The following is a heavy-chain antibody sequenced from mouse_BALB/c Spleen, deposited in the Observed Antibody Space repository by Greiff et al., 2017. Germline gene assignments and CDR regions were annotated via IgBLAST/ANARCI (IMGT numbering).Heavy chain of an antibody. J-gene: IGHJ1*01. CDR3: ARRYGNYWYFDV. V-gene: IGHV3-2*02. CDR1: GYSITSDYA. CDR2: ISYSGST. D-gene: IGHD2-1*01. Sequence: EVKLMESGPGLVKPSQSLSLTCTVTGYSITSDYAWNWIRQFPGNKLEWMGYISYSGSTSYNPSLKSRISITRDTSKNQFFLQLNSVTTEDTATYYCARRYGNYWYFDVWGAGTTVTVSS.